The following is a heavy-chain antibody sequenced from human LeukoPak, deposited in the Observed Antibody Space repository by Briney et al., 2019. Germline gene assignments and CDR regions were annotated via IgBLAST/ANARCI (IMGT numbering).Heavy chain of an antibody. Sequence: GGSLRLSCAASGFTFSSYGMHWVRQAPGKGLEWVAIISYDGTNKYYADSVKGRFTISRDNSKNTLYVQMNSLRVEDTAVYYCASGSVYREITVAADYWGQGTLVTVSS. CDR3: ASGSVYREITVAADY. V-gene: IGHV3-30*12. D-gene: IGHD6-19*01. J-gene: IGHJ4*02. CDR2: ISYDGTNK. CDR1: GFTFSSYG.